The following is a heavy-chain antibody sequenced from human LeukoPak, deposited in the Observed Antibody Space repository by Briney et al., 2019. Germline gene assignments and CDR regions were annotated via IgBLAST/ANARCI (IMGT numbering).Heavy chain of an antibody. CDR1: GFTVSRSF. D-gene: IGHD1-26*01. V-gene: IGHV3-53*01. Sequence: GGSLRLPCVASGFTVSRSFMSWVRQTPGKGLEWVSVIYTDGSTYYTDSVKGRFTISRDNSKNTLYLQMNSLRAEDTAVYYCARGRGAVGYWGQGTLVTVSS. CDR2: IYTDGST. J-gene: IGHJ4*02. CDR3: ARGRGAVGY.